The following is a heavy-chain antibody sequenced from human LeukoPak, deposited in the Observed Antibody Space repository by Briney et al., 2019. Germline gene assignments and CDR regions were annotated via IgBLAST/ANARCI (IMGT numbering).Heavy chain of an antibody. Sequence: GGSLRLSCVASGFTFSSYWMHWVRQDPRKGLEWVAFIRYDGSNKYYADSVKGRFTISRDNSKNTLYLQMNSLRAEDTAVYYCAKDIAVAGPLDYWGQGTLVTVSS. D-gene: IGHD6-19*01. J-gene: IGHJ4*02. CDR2: IRYDGSNK. CDR3: AKDIAVAGPLDY. CDR1: GFTFSSYW. V-gene: IGHV3-30*02.